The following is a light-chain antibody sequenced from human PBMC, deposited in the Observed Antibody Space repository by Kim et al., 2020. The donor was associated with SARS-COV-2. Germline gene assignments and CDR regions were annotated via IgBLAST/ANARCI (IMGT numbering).Light chain of an antibody. CDR1: QTISVY. Sequence: DIQMTQSPPSLSASVGDRVTITCRASQTISVYLNWYQQKPGKAPKLLIHTASSLQGGVPSRFRGSGSGTDFTLTITGLQLEEFATYHCQQTYSTPWTFGQGTKVDIK. V-gene: IGKV1-39*01. CDR2: TAS. J-gene: IGKJ1*01. CDR3: QQTYSTPWT.